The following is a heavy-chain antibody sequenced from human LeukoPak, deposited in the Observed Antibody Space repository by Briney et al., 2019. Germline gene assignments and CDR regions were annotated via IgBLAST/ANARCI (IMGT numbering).Heavy chain of an antibody. CDR1: GFTFSSYG. D-gene: IGHD5-18*01. CDR2: IWYDGSNK. Sequence: PGGSLRLSCAASGFTFSSYGMHWVRQAPGKGLEWVAVIWYDGSNKYYADSVKGRFTISRDNSKNTLYLQMNSLGAEDTAVYYCAKARYSYDHYYFDYWGQGTLVTVSS. CDR3: AKARYSYDHYYFDY. V-gene: IGHV3-33*06. J-gene: IGHJ4*02.